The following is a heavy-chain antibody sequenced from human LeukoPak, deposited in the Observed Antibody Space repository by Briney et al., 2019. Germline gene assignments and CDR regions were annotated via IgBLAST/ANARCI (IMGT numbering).Heavy chain of an antibody. CDR2: ISSSGSTI. CDR3: ARDRRPDNWNDLFDY. V-gene: IGHV3-11*01. CDR1: GFTFSDYY. D-gene: IGHD1-20*01. J-gene: IGHJ4*02. Sequence: TGGSLRPSCAASGFTFSDYYMSWIRQAPGKGLEWVSYISSSGSTIYYADSVKGRFTISRDNAKNSLYLQMNSLRAEDTAVYYCARDRRPDNWNDLFDYWGQGTLVTVSS.